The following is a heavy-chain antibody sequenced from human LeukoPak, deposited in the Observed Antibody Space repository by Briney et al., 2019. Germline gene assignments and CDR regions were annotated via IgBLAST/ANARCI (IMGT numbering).Heavy chain of an antibody. CDR3: ARSYCSSTSCYPGYFDY. D-gene: IGHD2-2*01. CDR1: GYSFTSYW. J-gene: IGHJ4*02. V-gene: IGHV5-51*01. CDR2: IYPGDSDT. Sequence: GESLKISCKGSGYSFTSYWIGWVRQMPGKGLEWMGIIYPGDSDTRYSPSFQGQVTISADKSISTAYLQWSGLKASDTAMYYCARSYCSSTSCYPGYFDYWGQGTLVTVSS.